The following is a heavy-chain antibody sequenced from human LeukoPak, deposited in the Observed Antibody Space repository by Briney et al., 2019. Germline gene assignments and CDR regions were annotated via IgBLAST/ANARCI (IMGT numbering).Heavy chain of an antibody. J-gene: IGHJ6*02. D-gene: IGHD2-15*01. CDR1: GFTFSSYW. V-gene: IGHV3-7*03. CDR2: IKQDGSEK. Sequence: GGSLRLSCAASGFTFSSYWMSWVRQAPGKGLEWVANIKQDGSEKYYVDSVKGRFTISRDNAKNSLYLQMNSLRAEDTAVYYCARDRLGYCSGGSCYTPSYYYYYGMDVWGQGTTVTVSS. CDR3: ARDRLGYCSGGSCYTPSYYYYYGMDV.